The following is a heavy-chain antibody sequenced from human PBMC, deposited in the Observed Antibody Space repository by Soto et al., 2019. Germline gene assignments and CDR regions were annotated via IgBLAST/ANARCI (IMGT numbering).Heavy chain of an antibody. Sequence: GSLRLSCAASGFTFDDYGMSWVRQGPGKGLEWVSGINWNGGSTGYADSVKGRFTISRDNAKNSLYLQMNSLRAEDTALYYCARVDYGSGRYRFDPWGQGTLVIVSS. CDR1: GFTFDDYG. D-gene: IGHD3-10*01. V-gene: IGHV3-20*04. J-gene: IGHJ5*02. CDR3: ARVDYGSGRYRFDP. CDR2: INWNGGST.